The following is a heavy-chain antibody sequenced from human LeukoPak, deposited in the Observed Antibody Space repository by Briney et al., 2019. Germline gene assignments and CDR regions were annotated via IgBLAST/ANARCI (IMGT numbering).Heavy chain of an antibody. CDR1: GFTFSSYN. Sequence: GGSLSLSCAASGFTFSSYNMNWVRQAPGKGLEWVSYISGGSTVIDYADSVKGRFTISRDNAKNSLYLQMNSLRGEDTAVYYCARTRGYNYGYSDDWGQGTLVTVSS. D-gene: IGHD5-18*01. V-gene: IGHV3-48*01. CDR2: ISGGSTVI. CDR3: ARTRGYNYGYSDD. J-gene: IGHJ4*02.